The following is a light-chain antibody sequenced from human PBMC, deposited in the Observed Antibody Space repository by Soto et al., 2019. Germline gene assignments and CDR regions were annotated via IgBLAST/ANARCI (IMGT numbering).Light chain of an antibody. V-gene: IGLV1-40*01. CDR2: ENN. J-gene: IGLJ1*01. CDR3: QSYDSSLSAYV. CDR1: SSNIGAGYE. Sequence: QSVLTQPPSVSEAPGQRVTISCTGSSSNIGAGYEAHWYQQVPGTAPKLLIYENNNRPSGVPDRSSGSKSGTSASLAITGLQAEDEAEYYCQSYDSSLSAYVFGTGTKLTVL.